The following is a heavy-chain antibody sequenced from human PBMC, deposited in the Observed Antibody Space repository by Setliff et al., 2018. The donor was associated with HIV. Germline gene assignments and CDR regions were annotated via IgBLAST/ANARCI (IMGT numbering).Heavy chain of an antibody. D-gene: IGHD3-9*01. CDR2: IYHSGST. CDR1: GGSISSGDYY. Sequence: PSETLSLTCSVSGGSISSGDYYWGWIRQPPGKGLEWIGYIYHSGSTYNNPSLKSPVTISVDTSKNQFSLKLSFVTAADTAVYYCARSLRYFDWSLRRPSHDAFDFWGQGTMVTVSS. V-gene: IGHV4-30-4*08. J-gene: IGHJ3*01. CDR3: ARSLRYFDWSLRRPSHDAFDF.